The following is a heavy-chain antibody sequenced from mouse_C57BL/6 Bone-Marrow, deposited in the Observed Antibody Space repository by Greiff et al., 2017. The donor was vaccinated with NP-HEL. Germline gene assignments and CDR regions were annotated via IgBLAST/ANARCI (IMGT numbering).Heavy chain of an antibody. Sequence: QVQLQQPGAELVKPGASVKMSCKASGYTFTSYWITWVKQRPGQGLEWIGDIYPGSGSTNYHEKFKSKATLTVDTSSSTAYMQLSSLTSEDSAVYYCASPGGLWSKDPHWYFDVWGTGTTVTVSS. V-gene: IGHV1-55*01. D-gene: IGHD1-1*02. CDR2: IYPGSGST. CDR1: GYTFTSYW. J-gene: IGHJ1*03. CDR3: ASPGGLWSKDPHWYFDV.